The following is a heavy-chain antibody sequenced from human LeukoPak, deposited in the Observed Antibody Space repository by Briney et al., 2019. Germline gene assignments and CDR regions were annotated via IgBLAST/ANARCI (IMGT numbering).Heavy chain of an antibody. J-gene: IGHJ6*03. CDR2: ISAYNGNT. D-gene: IGHD3-10*01. CDR1: GYTFTNFD. CDR3: ARDMGVYYMDV. Sequence: ASVKVSCKASGYTFTNFDINWVRQATGQGLEWMGWISAYNGNTNYAQKLQGRVTMTTDTSTSTAYMELRSLRSDDTAVYYCARDMGVYYMDVWGKGTTVTVSS. V-gene: IGHV1-18*01.